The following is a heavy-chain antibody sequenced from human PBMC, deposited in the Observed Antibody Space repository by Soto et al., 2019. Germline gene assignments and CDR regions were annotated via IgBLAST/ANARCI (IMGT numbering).Heavy chain of an antibody. CDR2: ISGSGGST. D-gene: IGHD3-22*01. CDR3: AKGFEYYYDSSRSYFDY. Sequence: GGSLRLSCAASGFTFSSYAMSWVRQAPGKGLEWVSAISGSGGSTYYADSVKGRFTISRDNSKNTLYLQMNSLRAEDTAVYYCAKGFEYYYDSSRSYFDYWGQGSLVTVSS. J-gene: IGHJ4*02. CDR1: GFTFSSYA. V-gene: IGHV3-23*01.